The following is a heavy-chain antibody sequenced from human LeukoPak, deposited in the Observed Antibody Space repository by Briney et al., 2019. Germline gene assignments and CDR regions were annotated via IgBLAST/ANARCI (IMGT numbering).Heavy chain of an antibody. J-gene: IGHJ4*02. CDR1: GFTFSSYA. CDR2: ISGSGGGT. V-gene: IGHV3-23*01. Sequence: GGSLRLSCAASGFTFSSYAMSWVRQAPGKGLEWVSAISGSGGGTYYADSVKGRFTISRDNSKNTLYLQMNSLRAEDTAVYYCAKSERTYYYDSSGYYVRYWGQGTLVTVSS. D-gene: IGHD3-22*01. CDR3: AKSERTYYYDSSGYYVRY.